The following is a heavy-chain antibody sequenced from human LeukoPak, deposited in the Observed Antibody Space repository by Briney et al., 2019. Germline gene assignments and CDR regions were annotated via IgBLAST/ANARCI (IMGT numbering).Heavy chain of an antibody. CDR3: AKNGQSGFSFDP. J-gene: IGHJ5*02. CDR1: GGSLSGHY. D-gene: IGHD1-26*01. V-gene: IGHV4-34*01. CDR2: SGESGGT. Sequence: SETLSLTCAVSGGSLSGHYWSWIRQSPGQGLEWIGESGESGGTKVNASIKNRGGISADTSKNQFSLKLRSVTAADTAVYYCAKNGQSGFSFDPWGQGTLVTVSS.